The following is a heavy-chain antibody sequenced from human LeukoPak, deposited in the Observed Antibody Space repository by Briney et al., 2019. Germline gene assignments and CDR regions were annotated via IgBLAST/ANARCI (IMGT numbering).Heavy chain of an antibody. CDR3: ARGDGYGFFDY. J-gene: IGHJ4*02. D-gene: IGHD5-24*01. CDR1: GGSISSYY. CDR2: IYYSGST. Sequence: SETLSLTCIASGGSISSYYWSWIRQPPGQGLHWIGYIYYSGSTKYSPSLKSRVAISVDTSKNQFSLKLSSVTAADTAVYYCARGDGYGFFDYWGQGTLVTVSS. V-gene: IGHV4-59*01.